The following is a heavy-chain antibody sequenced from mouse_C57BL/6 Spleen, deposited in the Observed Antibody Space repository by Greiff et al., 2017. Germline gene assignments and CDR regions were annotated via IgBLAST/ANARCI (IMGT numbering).Heavy chain of an antibody. CDR2: INPNYGTT. CDR1: GYSFTDYN. CDR3: ASPYGSSHWYFDV. D-gene: IGHD1-1*01. Sequence: VHVKQSGPELVKPGASVKISCKASGYSFTDYNMNWVKQSNGKSLEWIGVINPNYGTTSYNQKFKGKATLTVDQSSSTAYMQLNSLTSEDSAVYYCASPYGSSHWYFDVWGTGTTVTVSS. J-gene: IGHJ1*03. V-gene: IGHV1-39*01.